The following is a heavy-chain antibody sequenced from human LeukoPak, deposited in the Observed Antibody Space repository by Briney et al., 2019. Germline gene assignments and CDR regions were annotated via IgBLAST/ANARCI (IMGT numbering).Heavy chain of an antibody. CDR1: GFTFSSYA. CDR2: ISYDGSNK. V-gene: IGHV3-30*04. CDR3: ARAPSGYSYGPLDY. D-gene: IGHD5-18*01. J-gene: IGHJ4*02. Sequence: QSGGSLRLSCAASGFTFSSYAMHWVRQAPGKGLEWVAVISYDGSNKYYADSVKGRFTISRDNSKNTLYLQMNSLRAEDTAVYYCARAPSGYSYGPLDYWGQGTLVTVSS.